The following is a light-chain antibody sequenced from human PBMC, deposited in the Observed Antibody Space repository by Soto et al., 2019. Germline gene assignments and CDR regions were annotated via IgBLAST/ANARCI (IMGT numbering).Light chain of an antibody. J-gene: IGKJ1*01. Sequence: QMNQSPSTLSASVGDRVTITCRASRSSSSWVAWYQQKPGKAPKLLIYKASTLKSGVPSRGSGSGSGTEFTLTISSLQPEYVATDYRQNHKSYTEAFGQGSKA. CDR3: QNHKSYTEA. CDR2: KAS. CDR1: RSSSSW. V-gene: IGKV1-5*03.